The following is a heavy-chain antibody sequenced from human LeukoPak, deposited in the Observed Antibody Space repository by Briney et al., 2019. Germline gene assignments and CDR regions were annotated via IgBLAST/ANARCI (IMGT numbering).Heavy chain of an antibody. Sequence: PSETLSLXCTVSGGSISSGDYYWSWIRQPPGKGLEWIGYIYYSGSTYYNPSLKSRVTISVDTSKNQFSLKLSSVTAADTAVYYCARRITIFGVVIFPFFDYWGQGTLVTVSS. J-gene: IGHJ4*02. V-gene: IGHV4-30-4*08. CDR1: GGSISSGDYY. D-gene: IGHD3-3*01. CDR2: IYYSGST. CDR3: ARRITIFGVVIFPFFDY.